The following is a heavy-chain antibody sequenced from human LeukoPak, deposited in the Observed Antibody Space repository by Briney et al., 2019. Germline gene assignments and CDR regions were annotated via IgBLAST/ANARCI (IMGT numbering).Heavy chain of an antibody. CDR1: GFTFSGYG. Sequence: PGGSLRLSCAASGFTFSGYGMHWVRKAPGKGLEWVTVISYDGSSKDYADSVKGRFTISRDNSKNTLYLQMNSLRTEDTAVYYCARGSVRGVMVDYWGQGTLVTVSS. CDR3: ARGSVRGVMVDY. D-gene: IGHD3-10*01. V-gene: IGHV3-30*03. J-gene: IGHJ4*02. CDR2: ISYDGSSK.